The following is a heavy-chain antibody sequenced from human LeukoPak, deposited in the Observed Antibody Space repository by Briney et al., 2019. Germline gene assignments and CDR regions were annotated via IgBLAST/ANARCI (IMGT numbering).Heavy chain of an antibody. D-gene: IGHD3-10*01. J-gene: IGHJ6*03. V-gene: IGHV3-21*01. CDR1: RFTFSSYS. Sequence: PGGSLRLSCAASRFTFSSYSMNWVRQAPGKGLEWVSSISSSGSYIYYADSVKGRFTISRDNSKNTLYLQMNSLRAEDTAVYYCAKVGFFGDYYYYYYMDVWGKGTTVTVSS. CDR3: AKVGFFGDYYYYYYMDV. CDR2: ISSSGSYI.